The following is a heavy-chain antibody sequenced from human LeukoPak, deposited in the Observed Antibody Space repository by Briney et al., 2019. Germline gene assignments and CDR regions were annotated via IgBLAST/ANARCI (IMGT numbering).Heavy chain of an antibody. CDR3: AKGLERESRLDS. CDR2: IRNSDGMT. D-gene: IGHD1-1*01. V-gene: IGHV3-23*01. CDR1: GFNINTYT. J-gene: IGHJ4*02. Sequence: PGGSLRLSCDASGFNINTYTMYWVRQAPGQGLEWVSGIRNSDGMTYYADSVRGRFTISTDNSKNTLYLQMNSLRAEDTALYYCAKGLERESRLDSWGQGTLVTVSS.